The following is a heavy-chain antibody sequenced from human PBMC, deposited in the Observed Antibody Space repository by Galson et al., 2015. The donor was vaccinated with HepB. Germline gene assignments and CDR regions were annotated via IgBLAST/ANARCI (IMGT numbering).Heavy chain of an antibody. J-gene: IGHJ4*02. CDR1: GFTFSSYA. D-gene: IGHD2-8*01. V-gene: IGHV3-23*01. Sequence: SLRLSCAASGFTFSSYAMSWVRQAPGKGLEWVSAISGSGGSTYYADSVKGRFTISRDNSKNTLYLQMNSLRAEDTAVYYCAKVASRGGMVYARRFDYWGQGTLVTVSS. CDR2: ISGSGGST. CDR3: AKVASRGGMVYARRFDY.